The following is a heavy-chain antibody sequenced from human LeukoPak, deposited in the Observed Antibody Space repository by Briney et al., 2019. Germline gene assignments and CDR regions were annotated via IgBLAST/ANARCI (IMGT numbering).Heavy chain of an antibody. D-gene: IGHD3-10*01. Sequence: PGGSLRLSCAASGFTFSSYSMNWVRQAPGKGLEWVSSISSSSSYIYYADSVKGRFTISRDNAKNSLYLQMNSLRAEDTAVYYCARPLGHYGSGKSAFDIWGQGTMVTVSS. CDR1: GFTFSSYS. V-gene: IGHV3-21*01. J-gene: IGHJ3*02. CDR3: ARPLGHYGSGKSAFDI. CDR2: ISSSSSYI.